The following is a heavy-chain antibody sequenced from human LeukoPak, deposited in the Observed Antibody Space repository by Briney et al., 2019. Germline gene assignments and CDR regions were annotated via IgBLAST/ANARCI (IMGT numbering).Heavy chain of an antibody. CDR2: IYSGGST. V-gene: IGHV3-53*01. Sequence: GGSLRLSCAASGFTVSSNYMSWVRQAPGKGLEWVSVIYSGGSTYYADSVKGRFTISRDNSKNTLYLQMNSLRAEDTAVYYCAREDAIFDWSDYWGQGTLVTVSS. CDR3: AREDAIFDWSDY. CDR1: GFTVSSNY. J-gene: IGHJ4*02. D-gene: IGHD3-9*01.